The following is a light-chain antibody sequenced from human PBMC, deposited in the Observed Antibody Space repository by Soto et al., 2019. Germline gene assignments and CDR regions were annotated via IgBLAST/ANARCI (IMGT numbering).Light chain of an antibody. J-gene: IGKJ4*01. CDR3: QQYDNLPLT. V-gene: IGKV1-33*01. Sequence: DIQMTQSPSSLSASVGERATTPCQTRKDISNYLDWYQQKPGKAPKLLIYRASNLDTGVPSRFSGSGSGTDFTFTISSLQPEDIATYYCQQYDNLPLTFGGGTKVDIK. CDR1: KDISNY. CDR2: RAS.